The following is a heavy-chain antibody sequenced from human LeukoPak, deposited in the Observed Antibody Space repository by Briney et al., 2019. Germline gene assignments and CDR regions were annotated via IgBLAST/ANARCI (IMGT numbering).Heavy chain of an antibody. D-gene: IGHD3-10*01. Sequence: SETLSLTCTVSGGSISSSSYYWGWIRQPPWKGLEWIGDINHSGTTKYNPSLKSRVTVLIDTSKSHFSLKVNSVTAADTAVYYCARLPLGAFGEVLNFDLWGQGTVVTVSS. CDR1: GGSISSSSYY. J-gene: IGHJ4*02. V-gene: IGHV4-39*02. CDR2: INHSGTT. CDR3: ARLPLGAFGEVLNFDL.